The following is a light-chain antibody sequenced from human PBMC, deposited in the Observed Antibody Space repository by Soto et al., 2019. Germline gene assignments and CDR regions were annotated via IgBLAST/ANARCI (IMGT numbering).Light chain of an antibody. CDR3: SSYAASNNYV. CDR1: SSDVGGYNF. V-gene: IGLV2-8*01. J-gene: IGLJ1*01. Sequence: QSALTQPPSASGSPGQSVTISCTGTSSDVGGYNFVSWYQQHPGKAPKLMIFEVNKRPSGVPDRFSGSKSGNTASLTVSGLQAEDEADYYCSSYAASNNYVFGPGIKLTVL. CDR2: EVN.